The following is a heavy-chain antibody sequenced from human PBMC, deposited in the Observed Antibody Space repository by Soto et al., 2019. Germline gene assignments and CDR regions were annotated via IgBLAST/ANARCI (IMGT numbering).Heavy chain of an antibody. Sequence: GASVKVSCKASGGTFSSYAISWVRQAPGQGLEWMGGIIPIFGTANCAQKFQGRVTITADKSTSTAYMELSSLRSEDTAVYYCARFGYGSGSEDPWGQGTLVTVSS. CDR2: IIPIFGTA. J-gene: IGHJ5*02. V-gene: IGHV1-69*06. D-gene: IGHD3-10*01. CDR3: ARFGYGSGSEDP. CDR1: GGTFSSYA.